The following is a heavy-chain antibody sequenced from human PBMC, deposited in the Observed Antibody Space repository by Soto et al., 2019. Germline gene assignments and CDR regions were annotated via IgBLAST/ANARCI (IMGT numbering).Heavy chain of an antibody. CDR3: AKDRRAGGNSAFYFDF. V-gene: IGHV3-23*01. CDR1: GFKFSNYA. CDR2: ISATGGGT. J-gene: IGHJ4*02. Sequence: LRLSCAASGFKFSNYAMSWVRQAPGKGLEWVSLISATGGGTYYADSVKGRFTISRDNSHNTLYLQVHSLTAEDTAVYYCAKDRRAGGNSAFYFDFWGQGAQVTSPQ. D-gene: IGHD3-16*01.